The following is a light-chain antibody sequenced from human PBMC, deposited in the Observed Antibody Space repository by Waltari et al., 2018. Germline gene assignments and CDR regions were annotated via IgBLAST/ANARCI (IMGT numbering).Light chain of an antibody. V-gene: IGKV1-5*03. J-gene: IGKJ1*01. CDR1: PSVNTW. CDR2: RAS. CDR3: QQYNSFPWT. Sequence: IQMTQSPSTLSASAGDRVVITCRASPSVNTWLAWYQQRPGKAPNLLIYRASSLQSGGPSRFSGRGSGTEFTLTINSLQPDDFASYYCQQYNSFPWTFGQGTKVEIK.